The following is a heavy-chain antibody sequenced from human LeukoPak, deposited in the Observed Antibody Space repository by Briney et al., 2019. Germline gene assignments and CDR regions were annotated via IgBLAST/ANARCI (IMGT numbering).Heavy chain of an antibody. CDR2: MNPNSGNT. V-gene: IGHV1-8*01. D-gene: IGHD6-19*01. CDR1: GYTFTTYD. CDR3: AREVIEYSSGWYYFDY. J-gene: IGHJ4*02. Sequence: EASVTVSCTASGYTFTTYDINWVRQATGQGLEWMGWMNPNSGNTGYAQKFQGRVTMTRNTSISTAYMELSSLRSEDTAVYYCAREVIEYSSGWYYFDYWGQGTLVTVSS.